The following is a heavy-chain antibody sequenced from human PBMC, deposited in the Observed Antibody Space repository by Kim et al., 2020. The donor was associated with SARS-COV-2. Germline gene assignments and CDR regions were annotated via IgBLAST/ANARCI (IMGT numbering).Heavy chain of an antibody. Sequence: ASVKVSCKASGYTFTGYYMHWVRQAPGQGLEWMGWINPNSGGTNYAQKFQGRVTMTRDTSISTAYMELSRLRSDDTAVYYCARDRGYDSSGPTRPLDYWGQGTLVTVSS. J-gene: IGHJ4*02. V-gene: IGHV1-2*02. CDR3: ARDRGYDSSGPTRPLDY. CDR2: INPNSGGT. CDR1: GYTFTGYY. D-gene: IGHD3-22*01.